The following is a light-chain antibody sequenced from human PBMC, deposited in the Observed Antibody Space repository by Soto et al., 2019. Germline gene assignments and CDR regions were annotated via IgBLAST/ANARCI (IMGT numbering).Light chain of an antibody. V-gene: IGKV1-5*01. Sequence: GDRVTITCRASQSISTWLAWYQQKPGKAPILLIFEATTLETGVPSRFSGSGSGTDFTLTITSLQPDDLATYYCQQYSTYWTFGQGTKVEVK. CDR3: QQYSTYWT. J-gene: IGKJ1*01. CDR2: EAT. CDR1: QSISTW.